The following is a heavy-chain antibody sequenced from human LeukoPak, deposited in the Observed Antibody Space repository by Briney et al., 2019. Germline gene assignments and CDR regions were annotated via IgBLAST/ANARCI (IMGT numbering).Heavy chain of an antibody. CDR1: GFTFSDYS. V-gene: IGHV3-11*04. Sequence: GGSLRLSCAASGFTFSDYSMSWIRQAPGKGLEWVSYIRSSGNTIYYADSVKGRFTISRDNAKNSLYLQMNSLRAEDTAVYYCARQYSSSWYLFYGMDVWGQGTTVTVSS. D-gene: IGHD6-13*01. CDR3: ARQYSSSWYLFYGMDV. CDR2: IRSSGNTI. J-gene: IGHJ6*02.